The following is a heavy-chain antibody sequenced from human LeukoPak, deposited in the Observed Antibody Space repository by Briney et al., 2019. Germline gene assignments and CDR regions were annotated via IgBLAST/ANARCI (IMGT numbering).Heavy chain of an antibody. CDR3: AGSHGSGWYVSVGWFDP. Sequence: SETLSLTCAVYGGSLSDYYWSWIRQSPGKGLEWIGEISHRGRTYYNLSLTSRVTISIDTSKNQFSLKLSSVTAADTAVYYCAGSHGSGWYVSVGWFDPWGQGTLVTVSS. D-gene: IGHD6-19*01. CDR2: ISHRGRT. CDR1: GGSLSDYY. V-gene: IGHV4-34*01. J-gene: IGHJ5*02.